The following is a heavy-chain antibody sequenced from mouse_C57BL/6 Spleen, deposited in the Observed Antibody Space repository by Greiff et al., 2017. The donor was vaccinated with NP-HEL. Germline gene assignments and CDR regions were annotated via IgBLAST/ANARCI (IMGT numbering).Heavy chain of an antibody. J-gene: IGHJ3*01. Sequence: QVQLQQPGAELVRPGSSVKLSCKASGYTFTSYWMHWVKQRPIQGLEWIGNIDPSDSETHYNQKFKDKATLTVDKSSSTAYMQRSSLTSEDSAVYYGARVSYDGYSSWFAYWGQGTLVTVSA. CDR2: IDPSDSET. CDR1: GYTFTSYW. D-gene: IGHD2-3*01. CDR3: ARVSYDGYSSWFAY. V-gene: IGHV1-52*01.